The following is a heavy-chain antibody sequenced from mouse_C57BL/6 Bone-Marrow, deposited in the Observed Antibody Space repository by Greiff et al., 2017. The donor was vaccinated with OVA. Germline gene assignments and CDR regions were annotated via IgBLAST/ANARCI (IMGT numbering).Heavy chain of an antibody. D-gene: IGHD2-4*01. Sequence: DVKLVEPGGGLVKPGGSLKLSCAASGFTFSSYAMSWVHQTPETRLEWVATISDGGSYTYYPDNVKGRFTISRDNAKNNLYLQMSHLKSEDTAMYYCARGGLPHYFDYWGQGTTLTVSS. CDR3: ARGGLPHYFDY. CDR2: ISDGGSYT. J-gene: IGHJ2*01. V-gene: IGHV5-4*03. CDR1: GFTFSSYA.